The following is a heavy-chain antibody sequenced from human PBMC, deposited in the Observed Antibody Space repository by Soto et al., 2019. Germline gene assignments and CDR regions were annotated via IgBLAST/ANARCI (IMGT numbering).Heavy chain of an antibody. V-gene: IGHV3-72*01. J-gene: IGHJ4*02. CDR1: GFTFSDHY. Sequence: LRLSCAASGFTFSDHYMDWVCQAPGKGLEWVGRARNKVSGYTTAHAASVEGRFAISRDDSKNSLYLQMSSLKVDDTAVYFCARLMGTSFDLWGQGTLVTVSS. D-gene: IGHD5-12*01. CDR2: ARNKVSGYTT. CDR3: ARLMGTSFDL.